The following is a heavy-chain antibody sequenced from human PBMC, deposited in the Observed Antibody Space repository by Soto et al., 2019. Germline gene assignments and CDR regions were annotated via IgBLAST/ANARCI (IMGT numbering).Heavy chain of an antibody. J-gene: IGHJ4*02. CDR2: TSGSGGER. CDR1: GFTFRTYG. V-gene: IGHV3-23*01. D-gene: IGHD6-19*01. CDR3: EKHTLTDSGRFDY. Sequence: PGGSLRLSCAASGFTFRTYGMTWVRQAPGKGLEWVSGTSGSGGERYYGDSGEGRFSISRDNSENTLFLQMHSLRAEDTAIYYCEKHTLTDSGRFDYWGQGTLVTVSS.